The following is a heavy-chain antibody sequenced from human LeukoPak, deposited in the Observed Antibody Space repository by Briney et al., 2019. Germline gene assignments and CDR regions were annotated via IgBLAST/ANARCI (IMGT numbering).Heavy chain of an antibody. CDR2: ISSSSSYT. CDR3: ARKSYDAFDI. J-gene: IGHJ3*02. V-gene: IGHV3-11*06. Sequence: PGGSLRLSCAASGFTFSNAWMSWVRQAPGKGLEWVSYISSSSSYTNYADSVKGRFTISRDNAKNSLYLQMNSLRAEDTAVYYCARKSYDAFDIWGQGTMVTVSS. CDR1: GFTFSNAW.